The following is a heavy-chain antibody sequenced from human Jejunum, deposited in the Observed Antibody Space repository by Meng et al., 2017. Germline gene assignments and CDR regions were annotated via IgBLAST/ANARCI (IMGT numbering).Heavy chain of an antibody. D-gene: IGHD5-12*01. CDR2: VNRKGTT. CDR1: GASIGGYF. Sequence: QVQLQQWGAGKLKPSEPLSLTCAVYGASIGGYFWSWIRQTPGKEQEWIGEVNRKGTTNYNPSLEGRVSISVDTSKNQFSLTLNSVTAADTAVYYCARPLGYNGVNLGFFQHWGQGTLVTVSS. CDR3: ARPLGYNGVNLGFFQH. J-gene: IGHJ1*01. V-gene: IGHV4-34*01.